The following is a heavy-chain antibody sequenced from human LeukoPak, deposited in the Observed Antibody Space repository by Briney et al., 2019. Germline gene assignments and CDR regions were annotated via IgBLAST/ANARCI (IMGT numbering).Heavy chain of an antibody. J-gene: IGHJ4*02. V-gene: IGHV4-39*02. Sequence: ETSETLSLTCTVSGGSISSSSYYWGWIRQPPGKGLEWIGNIFYTGSTYYNPSLKSRVTISVDTSKNHFSLKLSSVTAADTAVYYCARLLLGVDKVFDYWGQGTLVTVSS. CDR1: GGSISSSSYY. D-gene: IGHD2-21*01. CDR3: ARLLLGVDKVFDY. CDR2: IFYTGST.